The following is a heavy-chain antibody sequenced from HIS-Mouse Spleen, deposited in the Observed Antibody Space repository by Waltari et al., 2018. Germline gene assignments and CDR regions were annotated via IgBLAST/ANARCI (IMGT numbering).Heavy chain of an antibody. D-gene: IGHD6-13*01. CDR3: AREIPYSSSWYDWYFDL. CDR1: GGSISSSSYY. V-gene: IGHV4-39*07. Sequence: QLQLQESGPGLVKPSETLSLTCTVSGGSISSSSYYWGWIRQPPGKGLEWSGRIYYSGTTSNHPSLKSRVTISVDTSKNQFSLKLSSVTAADTAVYYCAREIPYSSSWYDWYFDLWGRGTLVTVSS. J-gene: IGHJ2*01. CDR2: IYYSGTT.